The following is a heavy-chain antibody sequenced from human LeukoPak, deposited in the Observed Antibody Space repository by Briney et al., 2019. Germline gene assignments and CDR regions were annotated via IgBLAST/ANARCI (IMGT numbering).Heavy chain of an antibody. J-gene: IGHJ4*02. CDR1: GFTFRNYA. V-gene: IGHV3-23*01. CDR3: AGRYGYPSYFDY. D-gene: IGHD5-18*01. Sequence: PGESLRLSCAASGFTFRNYAMTWVRQAPGKGLEWVSVIIGSGDYTSYAESVKGRFTISRDNSKNTLYLQMNSLRAEATAVYYCAGRYGYPSYFDYWGQGTLVTASS. CDR2: IIGSGDYT.